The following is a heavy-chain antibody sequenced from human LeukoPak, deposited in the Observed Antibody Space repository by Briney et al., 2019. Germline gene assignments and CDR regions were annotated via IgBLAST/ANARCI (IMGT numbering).Heavy chain of an antibody. J-gene: IGHJ4*02. Sequence: SGPTLVNPTQTLTLTCTFSGFSLSTSGMRVSWIRQHPGKAPEWLARIDWDDDKFYSTSLKTRLTISKDTSKNQVVLTMTNMDPVDTATYYCARLNSGTYLDYWGQGTLVTVSS. CDR3: ARLNSGTYLDY. CDR1: GFSLSTSGMR. CDR2: IDWDDDK. V-gene: IGHV2-70*04. D-gene: IGHD1-26*01.